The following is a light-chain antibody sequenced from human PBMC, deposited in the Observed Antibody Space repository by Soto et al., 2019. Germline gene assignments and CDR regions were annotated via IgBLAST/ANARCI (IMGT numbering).Light chain of an antibody. CDR1: QGISSY. Sequence: DIQLTQSPSFLPASVGDRVTITCRASQGISSYLAWYQQTRGQAPKLLIYAASTLQSGVPSRFRGSGSETEFTLTISSLQTEDFATYYYQQLKSYPLTFGQGTRLEIK. CDR3: QQLKSYPLT. J-gene: IGKJ5*01. V-gene: IGKV1-9*01. CDR2: AAS.